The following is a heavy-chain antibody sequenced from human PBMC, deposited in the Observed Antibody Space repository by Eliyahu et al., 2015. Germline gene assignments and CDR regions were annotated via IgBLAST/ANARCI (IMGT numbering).Heavy chain of an antibody. CDR1: GYSVSTYW. CDR2: VYPGDSKT. Sequence: EVQLVQSGAEVKKPGESLKISCEGSGYSVSTYWIGWVRQMPGKGXEWMGIVYPGDSKTKYSPSFQGQVTISADKPISTSYLQWSSLMASDTAIYYCARHQGGAVAYFDYWGQGTLVTVSS. D-gene: IGHD6-19*01. V-gene: IGHV5-51*01. CDR3: ARHQGGAVAYFDY. J-gene: IGHJ4*02.